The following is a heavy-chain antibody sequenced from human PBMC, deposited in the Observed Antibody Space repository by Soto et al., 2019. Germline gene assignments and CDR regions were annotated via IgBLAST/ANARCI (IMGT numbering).Heavy chain of an antibody. CDR2: IKSKTDGGTT. CDR1: GFTFSNAW. V-gene: IGHV3-15*07. Sequence: GGSLRLSCAASGFTFSNAWMNWVRQAPGKGLEWVGRIKSKTDGGTTDYAAPVKGRFTISRDDSKNTLYLQMNSLKTEDTAVYYCTTLILGYCSSTSCYEENEKKKFDYWGQGTLVTVSS. J-gene: IGHJ4*02. CDR3: TTLILGYCSSTSCYEENEKKKFDY. D-gene: IGHD2-2*01.